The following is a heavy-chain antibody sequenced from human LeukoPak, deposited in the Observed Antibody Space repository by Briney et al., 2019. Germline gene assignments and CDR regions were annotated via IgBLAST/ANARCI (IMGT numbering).Heavy chain of an antibody. CDR1: GYTFTSYG. V-gene: IGHV1-18*01. CDR2: ISAYNGNT. CDR3: ASRGRRDPYLASTVTTSQYYWYFDL. D-gene: IGHD4-11*01. Sequence: ASVKVSCKASGYTFTSYGISWVRQAPGQGLEWMGWISAYNGNTNYAQKLQGRVTMTTDTSTSTAYMELRSLRSDDTAVYYCASRGRRDPYLASTVTTSQYYWYFDLWGRGTLVTVSS. J-gene: IGHJ2*01.